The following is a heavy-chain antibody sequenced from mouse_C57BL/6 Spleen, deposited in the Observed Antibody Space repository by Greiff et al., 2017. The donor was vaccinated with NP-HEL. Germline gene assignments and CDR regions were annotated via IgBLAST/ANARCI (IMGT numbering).Heavy chain of an antibody. V-gene: IGHV1-53*01. Sequence: VQLQQSGTELVKPGASVKLSCKASGYTFTSYWMHWVKQRPGQGLEWIGNINPSNGGTNYNEKFKSKATLTVDKSSSTAYMQLSSLTSEDSAVYYCARYGAHYYGSSPFAYWGQGTLVTVSA. D-gene: IGHD1-1*01. CDR1: GYTFTSYW. CDR3: ARYGAHYYGSSPFAY. CDR2: INPSNGGT. J-gene: IGHJ3*01.